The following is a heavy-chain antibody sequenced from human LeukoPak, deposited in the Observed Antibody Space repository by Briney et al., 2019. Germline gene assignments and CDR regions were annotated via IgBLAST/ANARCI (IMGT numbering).Heavy chain of an antibody. CDR3: ARDRLYSSSWTGFDP. J-gene: IGHJ5*02. CDR2: ISYDGSNK. Sequence: PGGSLRPSCAASGFTFSSYAMHWVRQAPGKGLEWVAVISYDGSNKYYADSVKGRFTISRDNSKNTLYLQMNSLRAEDTAVYYCARDRLYSSSWTGFDPWGQGTLVTVSS. D-gene: IGHD6-13*01. CDR1: GFTFSSYA. V-gene: IGHV3-30-3*01.